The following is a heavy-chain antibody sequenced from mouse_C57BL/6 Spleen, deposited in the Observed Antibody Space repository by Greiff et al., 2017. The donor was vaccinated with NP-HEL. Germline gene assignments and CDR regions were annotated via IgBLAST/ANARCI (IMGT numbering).Heavy chain of an antibody. CDR3: ARSLYDYDKGGYAMDY. CDR1: GFTFSDYG. D-gene: IGHD2-4*01. CDR2: ISNLAYSI. V-gene: IGHV5-15*01. J-gene: IGHJ4*01. Sequence: EVQGVESGGGLVQPGGSLKLSCAASGFTFSDYGMAWVRQAPRKGPEWVAFISNLAYSIYYADTVTGRFTISRENAKNTLYLEMSSLRSEDTAMYYCARSLYDYDKGGYAMDYWGQGTSVTVSS.